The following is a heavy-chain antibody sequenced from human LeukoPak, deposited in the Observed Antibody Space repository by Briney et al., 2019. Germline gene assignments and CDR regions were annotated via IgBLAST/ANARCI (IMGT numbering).Heavy chain of an antibody. V-gene: IGHV3-48*02. CDR3: TRDRSTYGYDY. CDR2: ISSSSSTI. D-gene: IGHD5-18*01. Sequence: GGSLRLSCTASGFTFTSYSMNWVRQAPGKGLEWVSYISSSSSTIYYADSVKGRFTISRDNAKNSLSLQVNSLRDEDTAVYYCTRDRSTYGYDYWGQGTLVIVSS. CDR1: GFTFTSYS. J-gene: IGHJ4*02.